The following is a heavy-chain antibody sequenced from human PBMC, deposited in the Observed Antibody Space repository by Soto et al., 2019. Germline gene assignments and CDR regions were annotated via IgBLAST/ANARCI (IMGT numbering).Heavy chain of an antibody. Sequence: GGSLRLSCAASGFNFSDYYMTWIRQAPGKGLEWVSFISGSTNTISYANSVRGRFTISRDNAKNALYLEMNNLRVEDTAVYYCARFAGDDLYFYYGMDVWGQGTTVTVSS. J-gene: IGHJ6*02. D-gene: IGHD4-17*01. CDR2: ISGSTNTI. CDR1: GFNFSDYY. CDR3: ARFAGDDLYFYYGMDV. V-gene: IGHV3-11*01.